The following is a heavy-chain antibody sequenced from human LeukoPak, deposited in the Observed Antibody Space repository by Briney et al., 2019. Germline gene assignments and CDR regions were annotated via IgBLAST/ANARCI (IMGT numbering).Heavy chain of an antibody. CDR3: VRGLGSRSGAGDY. CDR1: GFIFSSYS. V-gene: IGHV3-48*01. D-gene: IGHD6-6*01. J-gene: IGHJ4*02. CDR2: ISSRSSTI. Sequence: GGSLRLSCAASGFIFSSYSMNWVRQAPGKGLECVSYISSRSSTIYYADSVKGRFTISRDNAKNSLYLQMNSLRAEDTAVYYCVRGLGSRSGAGDYWGQGPLVTVSS.